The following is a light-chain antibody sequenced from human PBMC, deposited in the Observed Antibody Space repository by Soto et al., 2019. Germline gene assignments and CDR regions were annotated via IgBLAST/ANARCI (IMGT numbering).Light chain of an antibody. V-gene: IGKV1-5*01. Sequence: DIEMTQSPSTLSASVGDRLTITCRASQTISSWLAWYKQRPGKAPVLLISHASTLETGVPSRFSGGGSGTEFTLTISTLQPDDYATYFCQQYHSYPITFGGGTKVDIK. CDR1: QTISSW. J-gene: IGKJ4*01. CDR2: HAS. CDR3: QQYHSYPIT.